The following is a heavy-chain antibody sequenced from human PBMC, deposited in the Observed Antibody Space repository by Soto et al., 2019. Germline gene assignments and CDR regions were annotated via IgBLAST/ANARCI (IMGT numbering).Heavy chain of an antibody. CDR3: ARLPNKSLQN. CDR1: GFTFSSYW. J-gene: IGHJ1*01. CDR2: ISTDASST. Sequence: EVQLVESGGGLVQPGGSERLSCADSGFTFSSYWMHWVRQAPGKGLVWVSSISTDASSTSYADPVKGRFTISRDNAKITLYLQMNSVRAEDTAVYYCARLPNKSLQNWGQGTLVIVSP. V-gene: IGHV3-74*01.